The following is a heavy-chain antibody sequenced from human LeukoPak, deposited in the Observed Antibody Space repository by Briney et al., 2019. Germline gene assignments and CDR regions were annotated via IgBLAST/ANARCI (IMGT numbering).Heavy chain of an antibody. D-gene: IGHD3-16*02. CDR3: ARDRSTYDYVWGSYRPYYYYYMDV. CDR1: GGSISSYY. V-gene: IGHV4-59*01. CDR2: IYYSGST. J-gene: IGHJ6*03. Sequence: SETLSLTCTVSGGSISSYYWSWIRQPPGKGLEWIGYIYYSGSTNYNPSLKSRVTISVDTSKNQFSLKLSSVTAADTAVYYCARDRSTYDYVWGSYRPYYYYYMDVWGKGTTVTVSS.